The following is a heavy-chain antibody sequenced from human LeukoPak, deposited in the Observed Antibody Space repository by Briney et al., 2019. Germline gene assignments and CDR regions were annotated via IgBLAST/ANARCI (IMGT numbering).Heavy chain of an antibody. CDR3: ARGYYSSSRFDS. V-gene: IGHV3-74*01. CDR1: GFPFSNYW. D-gene: IGHD6-13*01. Sequence: GGSLRLSCAASGFPFSNYWMHWVRQAPGKGLVWVSRVNSDGSTTNYADSVKGRFTISRDNAKNTLYMRMNSLRPEDTAVYYCARGYYSSSRFDSWGQGTLVTVSS. J-gene: IGHJ4*02. CDR2: VNSDGSTT.